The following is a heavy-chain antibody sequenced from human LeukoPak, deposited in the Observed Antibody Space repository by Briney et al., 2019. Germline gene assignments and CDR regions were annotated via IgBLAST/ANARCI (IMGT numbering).Heavy chain of an antibody. CDR2: IIPIFGTP. J-gene: IGHJ4*02. D-gene: IGHD3-22*01. CDR1: GGTFSSYA. Sequence: SVKVSCKASGGTFSSYAISWVRQAPGQGLEWMGGIIPIFGTPNYAQKFQGRVTVTADESTSTAYMELSSLRSEDTAVYYCARKYYDTSDYYFGFDNWGQGTLVTVSS. CDR3: ARKYYDTSDYYFGFDN. V-gene: IGHV1-69*13.